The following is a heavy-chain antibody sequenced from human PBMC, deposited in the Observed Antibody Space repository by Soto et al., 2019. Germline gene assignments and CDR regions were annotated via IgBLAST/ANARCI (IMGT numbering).Heavy chain of an antibody. CDR3: ARNQDDLDAFDI. J-gene: IGHJ3*02. V-gene: IGHV4-39*01. CDR1: GGSISSSSYY. Sequence: QLQLRESGPGLVKPSETLSLTCTVSGGSISSSSYYWGWIRQPPGKGLEWIGSIYYSGSTYYNPSLKSRGRLSVDTSKNQFSLKLSSVTAADPAVYYCARNQDDLDAFDIWGQGTMVTVSS. D-gene: IGHD2-15*01. CDR2: IYYSGST.